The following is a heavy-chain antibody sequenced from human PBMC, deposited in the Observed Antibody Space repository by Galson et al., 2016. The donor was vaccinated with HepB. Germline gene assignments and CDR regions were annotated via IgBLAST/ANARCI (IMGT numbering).Heavy chain of an antibody. CDR2: IYYSGTT. CDR3: ARARSYDYFDY. CDR1: GGSISTNDCY. D-gene: IGHD1-26*01. J-gene: IGHJ4*02. Sequence: TLSLTCSVSGGSISTNDCYWSWVRQPPGKGLEWIGYIYYSGTTYYNASLTSRVTMSVHTSKNQFSLNLNSVTAADTAVYFCARARSYDYFDYWGQGILVTVSS. V-gene: IGHV4-30-4*01.